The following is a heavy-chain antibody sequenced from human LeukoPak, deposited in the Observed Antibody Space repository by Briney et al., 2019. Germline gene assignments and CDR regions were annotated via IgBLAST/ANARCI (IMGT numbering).Heavy chain of an antibody. V-gene: IGHV4-4*07. J-gene: IGHJ5*02. CDR3: ARSPGLAFPDIVLMPSTMPPNWFDP. Sequence: SETLSLTCIVSGGSISSYYWSWIRQPAGKGLEWIGRIYTSGSTNYNPSLKSRVTMSVDTSKNQFSLKLSSVTAADTAVYYCARSPGLAFPDIVLMPSTMPPNWFDPWGQGTLVTVSS. CDR2: IYTSGST. D-gene: IGHD2-8*01. CDR1: GGSISSYY.